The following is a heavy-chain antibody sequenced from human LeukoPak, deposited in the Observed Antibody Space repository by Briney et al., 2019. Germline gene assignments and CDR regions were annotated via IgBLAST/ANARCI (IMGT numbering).Heavy chain of an antibody. V-gene: IGHV4-34*01. CDR3: ARQRYSYGSNWFDP. CDR2: INHSGST. J-gene: IGHJ5*02. D-gene: IGHD5-18*01. Sequence: SETLSLTCAVYGGSFSGYYWSWIRQPPGKGLEWIGEINHSGSTNYNPSLKSRVTISVDTSKTQFSLKLSSVTAADTAVYYCARQRYSYGSNWFDPWGQGTLVTVSS. CDR1: GGSFSGYY.